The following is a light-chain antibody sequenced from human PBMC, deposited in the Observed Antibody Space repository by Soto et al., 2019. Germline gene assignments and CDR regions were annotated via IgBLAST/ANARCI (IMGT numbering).Light chain of an antibody. CDR1: SSNIGAGYD. Sequence: QSVLTQPHSVSGAPGQRVTISCTGSSSNIGAGYDVHWYQLLPGTAPKLLIYGNSNRPSGVPDRFSGSKSGTSASLAITGLQAEDEADYYCQSYDSSLSWVFGGGTKLTVL. CDR3: QSYDSSLSWV. J-gene: IGLJ3*02. V-gene: IGLV1-40*01. CDR2: GNS.